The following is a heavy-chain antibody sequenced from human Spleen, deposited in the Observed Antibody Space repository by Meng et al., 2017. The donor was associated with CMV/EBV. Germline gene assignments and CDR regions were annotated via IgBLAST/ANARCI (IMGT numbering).Heavy chain of an antibody. D-gene: IGHD6-19*01. CDR1: GDSIGSYY. V-gene: IGHV4-59*01. Sequence: SETLSLTCTVSGDSIGSYYWSWIRQPPGRGLEWIGYIYYIGTTNYNPSLKSRVTMSLDTSKNQLSLKLTSVTAADTAVYYCARSTGSSDFDYWGQGTLVTVSS. J-gene: IGHJ4*02. CDR3: ARSTGSSDFDY. CDR2: IYYIGTT.